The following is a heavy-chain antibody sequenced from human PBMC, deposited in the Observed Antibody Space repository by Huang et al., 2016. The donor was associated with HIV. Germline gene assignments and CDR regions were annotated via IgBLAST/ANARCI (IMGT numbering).Heavy chain of an antibody. J-gene: IGHJ4*02. CDR3: ARSGYWGRNFYYFDI. CDR1: GGTFTNSA. CDR2: TITDLSTT. V-gene: IGHV1-69*13. Sequence: QVQLVQSGAELKKPGSSVKVSCKASGGTFTNSAISWLRHAPGQGLEWMGGTITDLSTTHYAKKCQGRVAITADESTTTAYMELSSLRSDDTAVFYCARSGYWGRNFYYFDIWGQGTLITVSS. D-gene: IGHD5-18*01.